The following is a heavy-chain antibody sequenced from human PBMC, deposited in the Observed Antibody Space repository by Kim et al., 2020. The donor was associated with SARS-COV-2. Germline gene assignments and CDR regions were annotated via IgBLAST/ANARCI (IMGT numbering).Heavy chain of an antibody. CDR3: AKITGKFSAGSVY. V-gene: IGHV3-23*01. CDR1: GFTFSSYA. Sequence: GGSLRLSCAASGFTFSSYAMSVVRQAPGKGLEWVSSISGDSGKSYYADSVKGRFTISRDKSKSTLYLQMDSLRAEDTAGYYCAKITGKFSAGSVYWGQGT. J-gene: IGHJ4*02. D-gene: IGHD3-10*01. CDR2: ISGDSGKS.